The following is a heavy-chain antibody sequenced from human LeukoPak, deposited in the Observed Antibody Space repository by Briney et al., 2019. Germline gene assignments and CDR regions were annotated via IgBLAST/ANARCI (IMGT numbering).Heavy chain of an antibody. Sequence: GASVKVSCKASGYTFTSYAMHWVRQAPGQRLEWMGWFNIGNGNTKYSQKFQGRVTITRDTSASTAYMELSSLTSEDTALYYCARGYGTGWYYFDYWGQGTLVTVSS. D-gene: IGHD2-8*02. J-gene: IGHJ4*02. CDR2: FNIGNGNT. CDR1: GYTFTSYA. V-gene: IGHV1-3*04. CDR3: ARGYGTGWYYFDY.